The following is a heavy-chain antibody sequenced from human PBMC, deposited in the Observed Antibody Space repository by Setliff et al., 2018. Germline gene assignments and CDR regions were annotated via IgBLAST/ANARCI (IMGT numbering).Heavy chain of an antibody. CDR2: INSDGSST. Sequence: PGGSLRLSCAASGFTFTTYWMYWVRQSPGKGLAWVSRINSDGSSTTYADSVNGRFTVSRDNSRNTLYLQMNSLRAEDTAIYYCAKDRTGSYKYFFDQWGQGTQVTVSS. CDR1: GFTFTTYW. D-gene: IGHD1-1*01. CDR3: AKDRTGSYKYFFDQ. J-gene: IGHJ4*02. V-gene: IGHV3-74*01.